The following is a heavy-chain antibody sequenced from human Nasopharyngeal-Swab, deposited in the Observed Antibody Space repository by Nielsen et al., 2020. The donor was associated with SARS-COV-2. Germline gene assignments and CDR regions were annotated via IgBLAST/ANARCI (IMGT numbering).Heavy chain of an antibody. D-gene: IGHD1-26*01. CDR3: AVGATGYYYMDV. CDR1: GGTFSSYA. J-gene: IGHJ6*03. V-gene: IGHV1-69*13. CDR2: IIPIFGTA. Sequence: SVKVSCKASGGTFSSYAISWVRQAPGQGLGWMGGIIPIFGTANYAQKFQGRVTITADESTSTAYMELSSLRSEDTAVYYCAVGATGYYYMDVWGKGTTVTVSS.